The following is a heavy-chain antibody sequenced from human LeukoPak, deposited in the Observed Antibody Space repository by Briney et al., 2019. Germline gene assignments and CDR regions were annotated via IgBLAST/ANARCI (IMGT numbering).Heavy chain of an antibody. CDR3: ASGRRLLWFGELLLNY. CDR1: GYTFTSYD. J-gene: IGHJ4*02. Sequence: GASVKVSCKASGYTFTSYDINWVRQATGQGLEWMGWMNPNSGNTGYAQKFQGRVTMTRNTSISTAYMELSSLRSEDTAVYYCASGRRLLWFGELLLNYWGQGTLVTVSS. D-gene: IGHD3-10*01. CDR2: MNPNSGNT. V-gene: IGHV1-8*01.